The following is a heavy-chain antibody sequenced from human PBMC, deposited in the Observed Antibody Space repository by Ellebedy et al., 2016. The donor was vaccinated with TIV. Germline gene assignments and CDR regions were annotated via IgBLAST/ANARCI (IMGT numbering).Heavy chain of an antibody. CDR2: IISILDIA. D-gene: IGHD3-16*01. V-gene: IGHV1-69*04. CDR1: GCPFSNYA. Sequence: AASVKVSCKASGCPFSNYAISWVRQAPGQGLEWMGRIISILDIANYAQKFQGKVTITADKSTNTAYMELSSLRSEDTAVYYCARSHFGGAYGMDVWGQGTTVTVSS. CDR3: ARSHFGGAYGMDV. J-gene: IGHJ6*02.